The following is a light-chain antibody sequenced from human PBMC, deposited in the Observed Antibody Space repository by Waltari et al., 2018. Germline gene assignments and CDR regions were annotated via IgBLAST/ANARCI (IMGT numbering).Light chain of an antibody. J-gene: IGKJ2*01. V-gene: IGKV1-8*01. CDR1: QGVSSS. Sequence: AIRMTQSPSSFPASIGDRVPIPCRASQGVSSSLAWYQQKPGKAPKLLIFATSTLQSGVPSRFSGSGSGTEFTLTVSCLQSEDFATYYCQQYYSYPYTFGQGTKLEIK. CDR3: QQYYSYPYT. CDR2: ATS.